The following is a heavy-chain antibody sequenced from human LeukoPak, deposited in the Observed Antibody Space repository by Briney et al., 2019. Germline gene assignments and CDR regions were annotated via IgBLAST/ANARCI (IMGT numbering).Heavy chain of an antibody. J-gene: IGHJ6*02. V-gene: IGHV4-59*08. CDR2: IYYSGST. CDR3: ARSHAGTSGYYYGMDV. D-gene: IGHD3-10*01. CDR1: GGSISSYY. Sequence: SETLSLTCTVSGGSISSYYWSWIRQPPGKGLEWIGYIYYSGSTNYNPSLKSRVTISVDTSKNQFSLRLSSVTAADTAVYYCARSHAGTSGYYYGMDVWGQGTTVTVSS.